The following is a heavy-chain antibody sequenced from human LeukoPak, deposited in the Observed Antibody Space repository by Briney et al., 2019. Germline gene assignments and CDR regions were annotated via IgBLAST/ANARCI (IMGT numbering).Heavy chain of an antibody. D-gene: IGHD1-26*01. CDR3: ARGYFNASDI. V-gene: IGHV3-7*02. J-gene: IGHJ3*02. CDR1: GFTFNSYW. Sequence: GGSLRLSCADSGFTFNSYWVAWVRQAPGKGLEWVANIKEDGSAKNYVDSVKGRFTISRDNAKKSLYLQVNSLRAEDTAVYYCARGYFNASDIWGQGTMVTVSS. CDR2: IKEDGSAK.